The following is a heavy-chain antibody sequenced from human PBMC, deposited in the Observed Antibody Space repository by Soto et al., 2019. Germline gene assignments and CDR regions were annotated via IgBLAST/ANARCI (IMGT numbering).Heavy chain of an antibody. CDR3: ARRRFDYPYGMDV. CDR2: INPSGGST. J-gene: IGHJ6*02. CDR1: GYTFISYY. Sequence: ASVKVSCKASGYTFISYYMYWVRQAPGQGLEWMGIINPSGGSTTYAQKFQGRVTMTRDTSTSKVYMELSNVRSEDTAVYYCARRRFDYPYGMDVWGQGTTVPVYS. V-gene: IGHV1-46*01. D-gene: IGHD4-17*01.